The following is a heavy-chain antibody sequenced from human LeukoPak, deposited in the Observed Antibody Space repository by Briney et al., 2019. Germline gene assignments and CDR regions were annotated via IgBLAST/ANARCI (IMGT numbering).Heavy chain of an antibody. CDR1: GGSISSSSYY. V-gene: IGHV4-39*07. Sequence: PSETLFLTCTVSGGSISSSSYYWGWIRQPPGKGLEWIGSIYYSGSTYYNPSLKSRVTISVDTSKNQFSLKLSSVTAADTAVYYCARGYSSSWRHAFDIWGQGTMVTVSS. J-gene: IGHJ3*02. D-gene: IGHD6-13*01. CDR3: ARGYSSSWRHAFDI. CDR2: IYYSGST.